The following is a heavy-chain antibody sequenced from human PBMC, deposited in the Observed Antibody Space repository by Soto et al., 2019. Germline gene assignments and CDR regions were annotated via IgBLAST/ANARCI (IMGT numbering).Heavy chain of an antibody. CDR2: IWYDGSNK. V-gene: IGHV3-33*01. CDR3: ARGREILWFGETTRPFDY. D-gene: IGHD3-10*01. J-gene: IGHJ4*02. CDR1: GFTFSSYG. Sequence: SGGSLRLSCAASGFTFSSYGMHWVRQAPGKGLEWVAVIWYDGSNKYYADSVKGRFTISRDNSKNTLYLQMNSLRSEDTAVYYCARGREILWFGETTRPFDYWGQGTLVTVSS.